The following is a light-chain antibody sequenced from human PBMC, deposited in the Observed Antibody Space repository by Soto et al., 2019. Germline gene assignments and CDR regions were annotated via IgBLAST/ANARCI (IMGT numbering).Light chain of an antibody. CDR1: QSVSTN. V-gene: IGKV3-15*01. Sequence: ETVMTQSPATLSVSPGERATLSCRASQSVSTNVAWYQQKPGQPPRLLIFDASTRATGIPARFSGSGSGTEFTLTVSNLQSEDFAVYHCQQYNNWPPWTFGQGNKVEIK. CDR3: QQYNNWPPWT. J-gene: IGKJ1*01. CDR2: DAS.